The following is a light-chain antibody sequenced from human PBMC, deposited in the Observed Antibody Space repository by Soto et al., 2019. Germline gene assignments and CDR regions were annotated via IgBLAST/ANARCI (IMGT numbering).Light chain of an antibody. CDR1: SSNIGNNY. J-gene: IGLJ3*02. V-gene: IGLV1-51*01. CDR3: GTWDSSLSAGV. Sequence: QSVLTQAPSVSAAPGQKVTISCSGSSSNIGNNYLSWYQQLPGTAPKLLIYDNNKRPSGIPDRFSGSKSGTSATLGITGLQTGDEADYYCGTWDSSLSAGVFGGGTKLTVL. CDR2: DNN.